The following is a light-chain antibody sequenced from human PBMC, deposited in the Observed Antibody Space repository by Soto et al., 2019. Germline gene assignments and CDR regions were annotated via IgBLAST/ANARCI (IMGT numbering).Light chain of an antibody. CDR1: SSDVGGYNY. V-gene: IGLV2-14*01. Sequence: QSVLTQPASVSGSPGQSITISCTGTSSDVGGYNYVSWYQQHPGKAPKLMIYDVSNRPSGVSNRFSGSKSGNTASLTISGLQAEDEADYYCSSYTSSSTPVFGGGTKHRP. CDR2: DVS. CDR3: SSYTSSSTPV. J-gene: IGLJ2*01.